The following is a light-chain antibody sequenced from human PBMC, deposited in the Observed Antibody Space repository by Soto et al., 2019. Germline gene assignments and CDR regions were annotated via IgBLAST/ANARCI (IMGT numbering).Light chain of an antibody. CDR3: SSYGGSNNVV. Sequence: QSALTQPPSASGSPGQSVTISCTGTSSDVGGYNFVSWYQQYPGKAPKLIIYEVTKRPSGVPDRFSGSKSGNTASLTVSGLQTDDEADYYCSSYGGSNNVVFGTGTKVTVL. J-gene: IGLJ1*01. CDR1: SSDVGGYNF. V-gene: IGLV2-8*01. CDR2: EVT.